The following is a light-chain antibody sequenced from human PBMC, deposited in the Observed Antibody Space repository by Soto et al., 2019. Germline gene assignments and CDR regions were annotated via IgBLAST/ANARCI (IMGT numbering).Light chain of an antibody. CDR3: TSYASGSSHVV. CDR1: SSDIGGYEY. V-gene: IGLV2-14*01. J-gene: IGLJ2*01. Sequence: QSALTQPASVSGSPGQSITRSCTGTSSDIGGYEYVSWYQRHPGKAPKLIIYDVNNRPSGVSHRFSGSKSGNTASLTISGLQAEDEADYYCTSYASGSSHVVFGGGTKLTVL. CDR2: DVN.